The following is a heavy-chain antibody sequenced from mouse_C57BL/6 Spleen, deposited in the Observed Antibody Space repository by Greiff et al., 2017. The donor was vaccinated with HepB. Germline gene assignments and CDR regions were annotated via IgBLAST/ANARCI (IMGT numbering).Heavy chain of an antibody. V-gene: IGHV3-6*01. Sequence: EVKLQESGPGLVKPSQSLSLTCSVTGYSITSGYYWNWIRQFPGNKLEWMGYISYDGSNNYNPSLKNRITITRDTSNNQFFLKLNSVTTEDTATYYCASYYDYDGAMDYWGQGTSVTVSS. D-gene: IGHD2-4*01. CDR2: ISYDGSN. CDR1: GYSITSGYY. CDR3: ASYYDYDGAMDY. J-gene: IGHJ4*01.